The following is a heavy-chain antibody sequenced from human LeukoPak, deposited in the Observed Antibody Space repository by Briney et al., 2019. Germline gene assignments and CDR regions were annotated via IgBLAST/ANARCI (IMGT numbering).Heavy chain of an antibody. CDR3: ARGQKYISGFTVTELGSGYYDN. Sequence: IPSETLSLTCSVSGGSISSYYWNWIRQPPGKGLEWIGYIFYSGRTSYNPSLKSRLTISVDTSKNHFSLTLSSVTAADTAVYYCARGQKYISGFTVTELGSGYYDNWGQGALVTVSS. CDR2: IFYSGRT. V-gene: IGHV4-59*01. J-gene: IGHJ4*02. D-gene: IGHD5-18*01. CDR1: GGSISSYY.